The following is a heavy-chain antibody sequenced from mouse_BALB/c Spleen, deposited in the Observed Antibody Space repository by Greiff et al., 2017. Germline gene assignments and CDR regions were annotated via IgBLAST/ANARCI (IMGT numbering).Heavy chain of an antibody. CDR1: GYSFTGYF. V-gene: IGHV1-37*01. D-gene: IGHD1-1*01. J-gene: IGHJ1*01. Sequence: EVQLQQSGPELVKPGASVKISCKASGYSFTGYFMNWVKQSHGKSLEWIGRINPYNGDTFYNQKFKGKATLTVDKSSSTAHMELLSLTTEDSAVFYCGYYLRCRGYFDVRGGGTTVTVSS. CDR2: INPYNGDT. CDR3: GYYLRCRGYFDV.